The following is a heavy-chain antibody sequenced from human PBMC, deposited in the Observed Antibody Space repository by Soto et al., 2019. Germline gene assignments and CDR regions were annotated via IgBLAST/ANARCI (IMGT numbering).Heavy chain of an antibody. CDR1: GGSISSYY. CDR2: IYYSGST. D-gene: IGHD6-13*01. CDR3: ARYSSSWPYYYYYMDV. V-gene: IGHV4-59*08. J-gene: IGHJ6*03. Sequence: SETLSLTCTVSGGSISSYYWSWIRQPPGKGLEWIGYIYYSGSTNYNPSLKSRVTISVDTSKNQFSLKLSSVTAADTAVYYCARYSSSWPYYYYYMDVWGKGTTVTVSS.